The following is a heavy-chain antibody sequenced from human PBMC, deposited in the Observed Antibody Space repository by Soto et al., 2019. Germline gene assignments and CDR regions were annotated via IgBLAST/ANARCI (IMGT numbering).Heavy chain of an antibody. D-gene: IGHD3-22*01. J-gene: IGHJ5*02. V-gene: IGHV4-31*03. CDR2: IYYSGST. Sequence: SETLSLTCTVSGGSISGGVYYWSWIRQHPGKGLEWIGYIYYSGSTYYNPSLKSRVTISVDTSKNQFSLKLSSVTAADTAVYYCARSFPFRYYYDSSGNWFDPWGQGTLVTVSS. CDR1: GGSISGGVYY. CDR3: ARSFPFRYYYDSSGNWFDP.